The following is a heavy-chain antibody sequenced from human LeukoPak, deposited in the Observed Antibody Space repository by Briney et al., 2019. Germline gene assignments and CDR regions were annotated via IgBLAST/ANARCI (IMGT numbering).Heavy chain of an antibody. CDR1: GYSFTNYW. V-gene: IGHV5-51*01. J-gene: IGHJ4*02. CDR2: IYPGDSDT. CDR3: ARHLRSDWNDEIYVY. Sequence: GESLKISCKGSGYSFTNYWIGWVRQMPGKGLEWMGIIYPGDSDTRYSPSFQGQVTISADKSISTAYLQWSSLKASDTALYYCARHLRSDWNDEIYVYWGQGTLVTVSS. D-gene: IGHD1-1*01.